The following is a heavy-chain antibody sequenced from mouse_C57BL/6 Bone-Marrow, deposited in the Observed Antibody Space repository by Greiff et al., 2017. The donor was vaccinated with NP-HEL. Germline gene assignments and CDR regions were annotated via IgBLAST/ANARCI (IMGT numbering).Heavy chain of an antibody. J-gene: IGHJ1*03. CDR2: IDPSDSET. D-gene: IGHD1-1*01. CDR3: ASYYYGSSVNWYFDV. Sequence: QVHVKQPGAELVRPGSSVKLSCKASGYTFTSYWMHWVKQRPIQGLEWIGNIDPSDSETHYNQKFKDKATLTVDKSSSTAYMQLSSLTSEDSAVYYCASYYYGSSVNWYFDVWGTGTTVTVSS. V-gene: IGHV1-52*01. CDR1: GYTFTSYW.